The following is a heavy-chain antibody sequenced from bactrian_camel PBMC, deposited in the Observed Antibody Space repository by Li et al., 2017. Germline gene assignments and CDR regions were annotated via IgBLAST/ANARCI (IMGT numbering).Heavy chain of an antibody. V-gene: IGHV3S26*01. CDR2: ILREIDT. CDR3: AADPSWRCGLASEYTY. J-gene: IGHJ4*01. CDR1: EYTYNSQC. Sequence: HVQLVESGGGSVQAGGSLRLSCAASEYTYNSQCVAWFRQAPGKEPEGVAAILREIDTRYADSVKGRFAISKDNAKNTLYLQMNSLKPEDTAMYYCAADPSWRCGLASEYTYWGQGTQVTVS. D-gene: IGHD5*01.